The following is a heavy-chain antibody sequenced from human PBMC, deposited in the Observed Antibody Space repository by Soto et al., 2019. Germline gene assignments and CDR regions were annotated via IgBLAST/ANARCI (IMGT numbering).Heavy chain of an antibody. CDR3: ARDRGIAAAAELPYYYYGMVV. V-gene: IGHV1-18*01. Sequence: ASVKVSCKASGYTFTSYGISWVRQAPGQGLEWMGWISAYNGNTNYAQKLQGRVTMTTDTSTSTAYMELRSLRSDDTAVYYCARDRGIAAAAELPYYYYGMVVWGQGTTVTVSS. CDR1: GYTFTSYG. D-gene: IGHD6-13*01. CDR2: ISAYNGNT. J-gene: IGHJ6*02.